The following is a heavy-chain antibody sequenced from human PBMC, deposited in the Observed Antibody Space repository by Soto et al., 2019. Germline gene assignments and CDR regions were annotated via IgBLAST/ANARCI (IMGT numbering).Heavy chain of an antibody. CDR3: VSWVSAHFDS. V-gene: IGHV3-23*01. D-gene: IGHD6-13*01. Sequence: GGSLRLSCAASRFTSGGHGMNWVRQAPGKGLEWVSTISSNGENTHYADSVKGRFIISSDNSSNTVALQMNSLRVEDTAIYSCVSWVSAHFDSWGQGTLVTVSS. CDR1: RFTSGGHG. J-gene: IGHJ4*01. CDR2: ISSNGENT.